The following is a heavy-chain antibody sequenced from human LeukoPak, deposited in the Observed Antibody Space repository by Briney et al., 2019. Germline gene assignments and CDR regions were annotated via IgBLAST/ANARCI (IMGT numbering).Heavy chain of an antibody. CDR2: ISSSGGST. V-gene: IGHV3-23*01. Sequence: GGSLRLSCAASGFTFSSYAMNWVRQAPGMGLEWVSAISSSGGSTYSADSVKGRFSISRDNSKNTLYLQMNSLRAEDTAVYYCAKGHTGSIAARPQRFDPWGQGTLVTVSS. CDR1: GFTFSSYA. J-gene: IGHJ5*02. D-gene: IGHD6-6*01. CDR3: AKGHTGSIAARPQRFDP.